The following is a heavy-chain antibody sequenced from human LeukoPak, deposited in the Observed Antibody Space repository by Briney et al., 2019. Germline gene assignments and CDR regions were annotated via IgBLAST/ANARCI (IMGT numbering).Heavy chain of an antibody. D-gene: IGHD4-11*01. CDR1: GGTFSSYT. V-gene: IGHV1-69*10. CDR3: THYSNYRYYFDY. J-gene: IGHJ4*02. Sequence: SVKVSCKASGGTFSSYTISWVRQAPGQGLEWMGGIIPILGIANYAQKFQGRVTITADKSTSTAYMELSSLRSEDTAVYYCTHYSNYRYYFDYWGQGTLVTVSS. CDR2: IIPILGIA.